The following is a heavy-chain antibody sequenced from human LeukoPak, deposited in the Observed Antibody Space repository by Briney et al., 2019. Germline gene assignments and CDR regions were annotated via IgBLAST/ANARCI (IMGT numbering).Heavy chain of an antibody. D-gene: IGHD1-26*01. Sequence: SETLSLTCTVSGGSISSGSYYWSWIRQPAGKGLEWIGRIYTSGSTNHNPSLKSRVTISVDTTKNQFSLKLSSVTAADTAVYYCARDLVYGAIGNWFDPWGQGTLVTVSS. CDR2: IYTSGST. J-gene: IGHJ5*02. CDR3: ARDLVYGAIGNWFDP. CDR1: GGSISSGSYY. V-gene: IGHV4-61*02.